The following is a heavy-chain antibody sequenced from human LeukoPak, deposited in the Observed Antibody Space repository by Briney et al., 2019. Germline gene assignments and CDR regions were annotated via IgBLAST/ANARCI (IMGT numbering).Heavy chain of an antibody. CDR3: ARHGEFCSGGSCLSRKYSWFDT. D-gene: IGHD2-15*01. Sequence: SETLSLTCTVSGDSISRSHYYWALIRQPPGKGLEWIGSFSYSVNTYYNPSLKNRVNISVDTSKNQFSLSLSSVTATDTALYYCARHGEFCSGGSCLSRKYSWFDTWGQGTLVTVSS. CDR1: GDSISRSHYY. J-gene: IGHJ5*02. V-gene: IGHV4-39*01. CDR2: FSYSVNT.